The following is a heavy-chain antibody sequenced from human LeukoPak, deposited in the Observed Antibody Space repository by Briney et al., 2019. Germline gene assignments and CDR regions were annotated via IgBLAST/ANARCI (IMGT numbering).Heavy chain of an antibody. Sequence: GGSLRLSCAASGFTFRSYRMNWVRKAPGKGLEWVASIKQGESERYYVDSVNGRFTFSRDNAKNSLYLQMNSLRAEDTAVYYCARGDNSAFDIWGQGTMVTVSS. CDR3: ARGDNSAFDI. D-gene: IGHD3-22*01. CDR2: IKQGESER. V-gene: IGHV3-7*04. J-gene: IGHJ3*02. CDR1: GFTFRSYR.